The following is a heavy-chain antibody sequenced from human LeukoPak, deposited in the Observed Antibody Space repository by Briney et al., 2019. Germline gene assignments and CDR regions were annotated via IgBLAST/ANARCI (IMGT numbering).Heavy chain of an antibody. CDR3: VRDLGGRSGH. V-gene: IGHV3-74*01. D-gene: IGHD1-26*01. CDR2: INEDGSTT. J-gene: IGHJ4*02. CDR1: GFTFSSNW. Sequence: GGSLRLSCAASGFTFSSNWMHWVRQAPGKGLVWVSRINEDGSTTNYADSVKGRSTIFRDNAKNTLYLQMNRLRAEDTAVYYCVRDLGGRSGHWGQGTLVTVSS.